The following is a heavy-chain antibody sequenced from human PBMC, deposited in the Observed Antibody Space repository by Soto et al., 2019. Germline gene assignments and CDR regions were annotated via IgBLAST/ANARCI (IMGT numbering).Heavy chain of an antibody. J-gene: IGHJ6*02. V-gene: IGHV1-3*01. Sequence: GASVKVSCKASGYTFTSYAVHWVRQAPGQRLEWMGWINAGNGNTKYSQKFQGRVTITRDTSASTAYMELSSLRSEDTAVYYCARNGNSGSYNYYYGMDVWGQGTTVTVSS. CDR3: ARNGNSGSYNYYYGMDV. D-gene: IGHD1-26*01. CDR2: INAGNGNT. CDR1: GYTFTSYA.